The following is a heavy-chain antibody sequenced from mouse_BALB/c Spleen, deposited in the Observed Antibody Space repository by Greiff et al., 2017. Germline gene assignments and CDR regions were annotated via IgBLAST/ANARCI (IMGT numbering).Heavy chain of an antibody. CDR1: GFTFSSFG. CDR3: ARTDGDFDV. Sequence: VQLKESGGGLVQPGGSRKLSCAASGFTFSSFGMHWVRQAPEKGLEWVAYISSGSSTIYYADTVKGRFTISRDNPKNTLFLQMTSLRSEDTAMYYCARTDGDFDVWGAGTTVTVSS. V-gene: IGHV5-17*02. J-gene: IGHJ1*01. CDR2: ISSGSSTI.